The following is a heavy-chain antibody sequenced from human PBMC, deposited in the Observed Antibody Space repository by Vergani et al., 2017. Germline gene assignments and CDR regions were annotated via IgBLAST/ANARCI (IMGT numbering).Heavy chain of an antibody. CDR1: GFSFSTYS. CDR2: ISGRSNYI. J-gene: IGHJ4*02. Sequence: EVHLLESGGGLVKPGGSLRVSCAASGFSFSTYSINWVRQAPGKGLEWVSSISGRSNYIYNADSLKGRFTISRDNSKNSVYLQMNSLRAEDTAIYYCARKKYYDSKDYYQVEPFDYWGQGTLVTVSS. D-gene: IGHD3-22*01. V-gene: IGHV3-21*06. CDR3: ARKKYYDSKDYYQVEPFDY.